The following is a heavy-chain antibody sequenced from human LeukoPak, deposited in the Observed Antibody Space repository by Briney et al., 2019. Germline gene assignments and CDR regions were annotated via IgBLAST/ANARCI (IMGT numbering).Heavy chain of an antibody. J-gene: IGHJ4*02. CDR3: ARMGGYSGYATH. CDR1: GGSISSSSYY. Sequence: SETLSLTCTVSGGSISSSSYYWSWIRQPPGKGLEWIGYMHSSGSANNNPSLKSRVTISVDTSKNQFSLKLSSVTAADTAVYYCARMGGYSGYATHWGQGTLVTVSS. CDR2: MHSSGSA. D-gene: IGHD5-12*01. V-gene: IGHV4-61*05.